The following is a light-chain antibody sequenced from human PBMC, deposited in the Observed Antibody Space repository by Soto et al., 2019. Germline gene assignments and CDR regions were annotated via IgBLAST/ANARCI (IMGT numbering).Light chain of an antibody. V-gene: IGLV2-8*01. CDR1: SSDVGAYNY. Sequence: QSALTQPPSASGSPGQSVTISCTGTSSDVGAYNYVSWYQQHPGKAPKLMLYEVTKRPSGVPDRFSGSKSDNTASLTVSGLQAEDEADYYCTSYAGSNNWVFGGGTKLTVL. J-gene: IGLJ3*02. CDR2: EVT. CDR3: TSYAGSNNWV.